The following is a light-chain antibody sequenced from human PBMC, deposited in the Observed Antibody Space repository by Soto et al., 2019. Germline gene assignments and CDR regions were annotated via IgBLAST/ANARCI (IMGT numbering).Light chain of an antibody. CDR2: EVT. Sequence: SALTQPPSASGFPGQSVTISCTGTSSDVGYYDYVSWYQQHPGKAPKLVIYEVTKRPSGVPDRVSASKSGNTASLTISGLQAEDEADYYCSSYTSSTPYVFGTGTKVTVL. CDR3: SSYTSSTPYV. V-gene: IGLV2-8*01. CDR1: SSDVGYYDY. J-gene: IGLJ1*01.